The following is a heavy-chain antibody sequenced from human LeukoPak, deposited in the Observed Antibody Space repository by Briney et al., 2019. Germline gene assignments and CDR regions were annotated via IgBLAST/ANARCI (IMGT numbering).Heavy chain of an antibody. V-gene: IGHV5-51*01. D-gene: IGHD2-2*01. J-gene: IGHJ6*02. Sequence: GESLKISCKGSGYSFTSYWIGWVRQMPGKGLEWMGIIYPGDSDTRYSPSFQGQVTISADKSIRTAYLQWSSLKASDTAMYYCARHKAPATAPGPNYYYYGMDVWGQGTTVTVSS. CDR1: GYSFTSYW. CDR3: ARHKAPATAPGPNYYYYGMDV. CDR2: IYPGDSDT.